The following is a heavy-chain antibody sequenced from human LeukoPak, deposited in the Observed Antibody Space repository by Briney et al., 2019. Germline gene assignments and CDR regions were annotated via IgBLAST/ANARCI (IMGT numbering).Heavy chain of an antibody. V-gene: IGHV1-8*01. CDR1: GYTFTSYD. J-gene: IGHJ3*02. CDR2: MNPNSGNT. D-gene: IGHD3-22*01. CDR3: ARVETVDSSVYNRDDAFDT. Sequence: ASVKVSCKASGYTFTSYDINWVRQATGQGLEWMGWMNPNSGNTGYAQKFQGRVTMTRNTSISTAYMELRSLRSEDTAVYYCARVETVDSSVYNRDDAFDTWGQGTMVTVSS.